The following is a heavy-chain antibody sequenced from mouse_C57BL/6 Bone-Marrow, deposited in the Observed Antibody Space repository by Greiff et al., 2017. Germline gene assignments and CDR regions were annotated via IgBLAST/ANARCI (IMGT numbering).Heavy chain of an antibody. D-gene: IGHD1-1*01. Sequence: QVQLQQSGAELVKPGASVKLSCKASGYTFTSYWMHWVKQRPGRGLEWIGRIDPNSGGTKYNEKFKSKATLTVDKPSSTAYMQLSSLTSEDSAVYYCALITTVVATRSYAMDYWGQGTSVTVSS. V-gene: IGHV1-72*01. J-gene: IGHJ4*01. CDR1: GYTFTSYW. CDR2: IDPNSGGT. CDR3: ALITTVVATRSYAMDY.